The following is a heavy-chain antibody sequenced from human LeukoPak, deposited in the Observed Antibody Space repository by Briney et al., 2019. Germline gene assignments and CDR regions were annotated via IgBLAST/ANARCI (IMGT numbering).Heavy chain of an antibody. J-gene: IGHJ3*02. CDR1: GGSISSSSYY. V-gene: IGHV4-39*07. CDR2: IYYSGST. D-gene: IGHD6-13*01. CDR3: ARQKGGYSSSWYLLDI. Sequence: PSETLSLTCTVSGGSISSSSYYWGWIRQPPGKGLEWIGSIYYSGSTFYNPSLKSRVTISVDTSKNQFSLKLSSVTAADTAVYYCARQKGGYSSSWYLLDIWGQGTMVTVSS.